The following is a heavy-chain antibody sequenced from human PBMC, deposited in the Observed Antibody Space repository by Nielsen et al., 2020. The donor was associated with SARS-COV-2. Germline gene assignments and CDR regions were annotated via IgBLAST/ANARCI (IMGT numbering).Heavy chain of an antibody. D-gene: IGHD6-13*01. Sequence: WARQAPGQGLEWMGWISAYNGNTNYAQKLQGRVTMTTDTSTSTAYMELRSLRSDDTAVYYCARGEGSSSWRPNWFDPWGQGTLVTVSS. CDR3: ARGEGSSSWRPNWFDP. J-gene: IGHJ5*02. V-gene: IGHV1-18*01. CDR2: ISAYNGNT.